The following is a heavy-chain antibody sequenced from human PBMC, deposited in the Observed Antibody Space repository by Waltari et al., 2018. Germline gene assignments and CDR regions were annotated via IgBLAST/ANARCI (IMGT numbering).Heavy chain of an antibody. Sequence: QLQLQESGPGLVKPSETLSLTCTVSGGSLSSSNYYWGWIRQPPGKGLEWIGSIYYSGSTYYNPSLKSRVTISVDTSKNQFSLNLSSVTAADTAVYYCARDAQWLAGVDYWGQGTLVTVSS. D-gene: IGHD6-19*01. CDR3: ARDAQWLAGVDY. J-gene: IGHJ4*02. CDR1: GGSLSSSNYY. V-gene: IGHV4-39*07. CDR2: IYYSGST.